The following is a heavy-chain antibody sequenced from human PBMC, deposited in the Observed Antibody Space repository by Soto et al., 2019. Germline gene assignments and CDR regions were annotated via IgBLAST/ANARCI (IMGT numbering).Heavy chain of an antibody. CDR1: GFTFSSYS. V-gene: IGHV3-21*01. Sequence: GGSLRLSCAASGFTFSSYSMNWVRQAPGKGLEWVSSISSSSSYIYYADSVKGRFTISRDNAKNSLYLQMNSLRAEDTAVYYCASMTLDIVVVQAARYGWFDTWGQGTLVTVSS. D-gene: IGHD2-2*03. J-gene: IGHJ5*02. CDR3: ASMTLDIVVVQAARYGWFDT. CDR2: ISSSSSYI.